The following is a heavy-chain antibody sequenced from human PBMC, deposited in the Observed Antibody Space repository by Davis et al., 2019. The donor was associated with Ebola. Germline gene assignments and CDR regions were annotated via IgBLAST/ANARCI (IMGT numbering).Heavy chain of an antibody. V-gene: IGHV3-13*01. Sequence: GESLKISCAASGFTFSSYDMHWVRQATGKGLEWVSAIGTAGDTYYPGSVKGRFTISRENAKNTLYLQMNSLRAEDTAVYYCARDLAQLVDFYYYGMDVWGQGTTVTVSS. CDR2: IGTAGDT. CDR3: ARDLAQLVDFYYYGMDV. CDR1: GFTFSSYD. D-gene: IGHD6-6*01. J-gene: IGHJ6*02.